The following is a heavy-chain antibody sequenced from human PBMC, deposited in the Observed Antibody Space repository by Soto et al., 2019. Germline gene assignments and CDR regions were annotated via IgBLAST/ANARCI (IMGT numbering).Heavy chain of an antibody. D-gene: IGHD3-3*01. Sequence: SETLSLTCTVSGGSISSISYYWGWIRQPPGKGLEWIGSIYYSGSTYYNPSLKSRVTISVDTSKNQFSLKLSSVTAADTAVYYGARHFRRMTIFGNTEKHFDEWGQGTMVTVSS. CDR2: IYYSGST. J-gene: IGHJ1*01. V-gene: IGHV4-39*01. CDR3: ARHFRRMTIFGNTEKHFDE. CDR1: GGSISSISYY.